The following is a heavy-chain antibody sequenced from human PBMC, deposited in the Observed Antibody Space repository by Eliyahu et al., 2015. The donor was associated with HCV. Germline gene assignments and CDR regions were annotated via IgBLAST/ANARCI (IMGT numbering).Heavy chain of an antibody. Sequence: QVQLQQWGAGLLKPSETLSLTCAVYGGSFSGYYWSWIRQPPGKGLEWIGEXNHSGSTNYNPSLKSRVTISVDTSKNQFSLKLSSVTAADTAVYYCARGKSEVSDYYDSSGYLDYWGQGTLVTVSS. D-gene: IGHD3-22*01. J-gene: IGHJ4*02. CDR3: ARGKSEVSDYYDSSGYLDY. V-gene: IGHV4-34*01. CDR1: GGSFSGYY. CDR2: XNHSGST.